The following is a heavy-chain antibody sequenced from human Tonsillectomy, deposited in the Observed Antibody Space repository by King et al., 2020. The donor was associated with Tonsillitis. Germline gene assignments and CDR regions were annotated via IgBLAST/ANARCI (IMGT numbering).Heavy chain of an antibody. J-gene: IGHJ4*02. CDR1: GFTFSDFS. CDR3: AIDLSGPAVLLWFGESLAY. CDR2: ISSSSSLI. Sequence: VQLVESGGGLIQPGGSLRLSCAASGFTFSDFSMNWVRQAPGKGLEWVSYISSSSSLIYYADSVKGRFTISRDNAKNSLYLQMNSLRAEDTAVYYCAIDLSGPAVLLWFGESLAYWGQGTLVTVSS. D-gene: IGHD3-10*01. V-gene: IGHV3-48*01.